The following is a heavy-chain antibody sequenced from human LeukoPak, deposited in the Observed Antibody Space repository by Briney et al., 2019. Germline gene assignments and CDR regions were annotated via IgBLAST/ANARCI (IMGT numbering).Heavy chain of an antibody. CDR3: ARGLSLYYYYYMDA. CDR1: GYTFTSYD. Sequence: GASVKVSCKASGYTFTSYDINWVRQATGQGLEWMGWMNPNSGNTGYAQKFQGRVTITRNTSISTAYMELSSLRSEDTAVYYCARGLSLYYYYYMDAWGKGTTVTVSS. CDR2: MNPNSGNT. J-gene: IGHJ6*03. V-gene: IGHV1-8*03.